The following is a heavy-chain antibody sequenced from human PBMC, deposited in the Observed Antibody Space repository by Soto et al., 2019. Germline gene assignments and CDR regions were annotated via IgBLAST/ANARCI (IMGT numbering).Heavy chain of an antibody. Sequence: SVKVSCKASGGTFSSYAISWVRQAPGQGLEWMGGIIPIFGTANYAQKFQGRVTITADESTSTAYMELSSLRSEDTAVYYCARGYCISTSCYAANYWGRGTLVTVSS. CDR1: GGTFSSYA. CDR2: IIPIFGTA. V-gene: IGHV1-69*13. D-gene: IGHD2-2*01. CDR3: ARGYCISTSCYAANY. J-gene: IGHJ4*02.